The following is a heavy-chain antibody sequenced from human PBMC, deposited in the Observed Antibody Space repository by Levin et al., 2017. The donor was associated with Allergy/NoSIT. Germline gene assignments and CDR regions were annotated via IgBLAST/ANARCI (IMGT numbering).Heavy chain of an antibody. V-gene: IGHV3-30*18. D-gene: IGHD2-15*01. J-gene: IGHJ4*02. CDR3: AKETGRALLSY. CDR2: ISYDGSNK. Sequence: GGSLRLSCAASGFTFSSYGMHWVRQAPGKGLEWVAVISYDGSNKYYADSVKGRFTISRDNSKNTLYLQMNSLRAEDTAVYYCAKETGRALLSYWGQGTLVTVSS. CDR1: GFTFSSYG.